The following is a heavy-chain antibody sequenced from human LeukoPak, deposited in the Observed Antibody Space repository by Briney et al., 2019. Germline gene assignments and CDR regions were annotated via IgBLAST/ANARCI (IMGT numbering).Heavy chain of an antibody. V-gene: IGHV4-59*01. CDR3: ARDCSSTSCPRGGYYGMDV. CDR2: IYYSGST. CDR1: GGSISSYY. J-gene: IGHJ6*04. Sequence: SETLSLTCTVSGGSISSYYWSWIRQPPGKGLEWIGYIYYSGSTNYNPSLKSRVTISVDTSKNQFSLKLSSVTAADTAVYYCARDCSSTSCPRGGYYGMDVWGKGTTATVSS. D-gene: IGHD2-2*01.